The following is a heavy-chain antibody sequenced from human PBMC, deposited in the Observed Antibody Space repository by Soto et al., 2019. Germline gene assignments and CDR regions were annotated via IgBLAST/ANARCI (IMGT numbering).Heavy chain of an antibody. J-gene: IGHJ4*02. Sequence: ASVKVSCKASGYTFTYYAIHWVRQAPGQRLEWMGWIAPGNGNTKYSQNFQGRVTITRDTSATTAYMELSSLRSEDTAVYYCAKGSRMWTPDYWGQGTLVTVSS. CDR2: IAPGNGNT. CDR1: GYTFTYYA. CDR3: AKGSRMWTPDY. V-gene: IGHV1-3*01. D-gene: IGHD2-21*01.